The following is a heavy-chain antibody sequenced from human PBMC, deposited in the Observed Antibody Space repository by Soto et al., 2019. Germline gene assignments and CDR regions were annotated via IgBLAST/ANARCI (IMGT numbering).Heavy chain of an antibody. CDR1: GGFISSGGYS. CDR3: ARGMTTVTTLDY. Sequence: SETLSVTCAVSGGFISSGGYSWSWIRQAPGKGLEWIGYIYHSGSTYYNPSLKSRVTISVDRSKNQFSLKLSSATAADTAVYYCARGMTTVTTLDYWGQGTLVTVSS. J-gene: IGHJ4*02. D-gene: IGHD4-4*01. V-gene: IGHV4-30-2*01. CDR2: IYHSGST.